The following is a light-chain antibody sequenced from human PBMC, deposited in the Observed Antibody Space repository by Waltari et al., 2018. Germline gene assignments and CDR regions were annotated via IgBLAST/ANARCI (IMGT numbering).Light chain of an antibody. CDR2: AAS. Sequence: DIQMTQSPSSLSASVGDRVTITCRASQSISSYLNGYQQNPGKAPKLLIYAASSLQSGVPSRFSGSGSGTDFTLTISSLQPEDFATYYCQQSYSTPYTCGQGTKLEIK. CDR3: QQSYSTPYT. V-gene: IGKV1-39*01. CDR1: QSISSY. J-gene: IGKJ2*01.